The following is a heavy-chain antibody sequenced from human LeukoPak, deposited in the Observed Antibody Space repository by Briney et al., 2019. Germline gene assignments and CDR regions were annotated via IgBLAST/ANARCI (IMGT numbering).Heavy chain of an antibody. CDR1: GGSISSSSYY. Sequence: SETLSLACTVSGGSISSSSYYWGWIRQPPGKGLEWIGSLYYSGSTYYNPSLKSRVTISVDTSKNQFSLKLSSVTAADTAVYYCARGRGYLGCSGGSCSSRRNWFDPWGQGTLVTVSS. V-gene: IGHV4-39*01. D-gene: IGHD2-15*01. J-gene: IGHJ5*02. CDR2: LYYSGST. CDR3: ARGRGYLGCSGGSCSSRRNWFDP.